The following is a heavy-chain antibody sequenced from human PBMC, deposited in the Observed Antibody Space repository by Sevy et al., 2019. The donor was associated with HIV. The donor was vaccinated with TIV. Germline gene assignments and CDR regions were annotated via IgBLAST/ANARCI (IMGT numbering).Heavy chain of an antibody. Sequence: GGSLRLSCAVSGFTLSSYSMNWVRQAPGKGLEWVSYISSSSSSIFYADSVKGRFTISRDNAKNSLYLQMNSLRDEDTAVYYCARAENYYGGRNIDSRGQGTLVTVSS. V-gene: IGHV3-48*02. CDR1: GFTLSSYS. D-gene: IGHD1-26*01. CDR2: ISSSSSSI. J-gene: IGHJ4*02. CDR3: ARAENYYGGRNIDS.